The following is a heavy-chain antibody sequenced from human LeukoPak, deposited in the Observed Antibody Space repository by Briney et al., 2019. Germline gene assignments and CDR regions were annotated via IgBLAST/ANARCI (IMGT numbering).Heavy chain of an antibody. CDR3: AKDGRWLQLEYYFDY. D-gene: IGHD5-24*01. V-gene: IGHV3-53*05. CDR1: GFTVSSNY. Sequence: GGSLRLSCAASGFTVSSNYMSWVRQAPGKGLEWVSVIYSGGSTYYADSVKGRFTISRDNAKNSLYLQMNSLRAEDTAFYYCAKDGRWLQLEYYFDYWGQGTLVTVSS. CDR2: IYSGGST. J-gene: IGHJ4*02.